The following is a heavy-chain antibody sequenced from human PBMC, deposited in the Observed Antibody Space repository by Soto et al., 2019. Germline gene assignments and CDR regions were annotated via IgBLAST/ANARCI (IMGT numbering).Heavy chain of an antibody. CDR2: ISSSSSTI. J-gene: IGHJ5*02. V-gene: IGHV3-48*02. CDR1: GFTFSSYS. CDR3: ARERVGIAGNWFDP. D-gene: IGHD6-13*01. Sequence: SGGSLRLSCAASGFTFSSYSMNWVRQAPGKGLEWVSYISSSSSTIYYADSVKGRFTISRDNAKNSLYLQMNSLRDEDTAVYYCARERVGIAGNWFDPWGQGTLVTVSS.